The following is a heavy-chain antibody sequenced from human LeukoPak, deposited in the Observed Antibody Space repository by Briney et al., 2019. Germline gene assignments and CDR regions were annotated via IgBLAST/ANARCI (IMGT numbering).Heavy chain of an antibody. V-gene: IGHV3-53*01. D-gene: IGHD3-22*01. CDR2: IYSGGST. Sequence: GGSLRLSCAASGSTVSSNYMSRVRQAPGKGLEWVSVIYSGGSTYYADSVKGRFTISRDNSKNTLYLQMNSLRAEDTAVYYCAREMPYDSSGYNWFDPWGQGTLVTVSS. CDR1: GSTVSSNY. CDR3: AREMPYDSSGYNWFDP. J-gene: IGHJ5*02.